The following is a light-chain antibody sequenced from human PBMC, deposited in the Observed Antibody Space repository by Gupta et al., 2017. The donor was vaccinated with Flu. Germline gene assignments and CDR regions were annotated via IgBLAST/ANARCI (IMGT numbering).Light chain of an antibody. Sequence: EIVLTQSPGTLSLSPGERATLSCRASQSVSSSYLVWYQQKPGQAPRLLIYGASSRATGIPDRFSGSGSGTDFTLTISRLESEDFAVYYCQQYGSSFTFGPGTKVDIK. J-gene: IGKJ3*01. CDR2: GAS. CDR1: QSVSSSY. V-gene: IGKV3-20*01. CDR3: QQYGSSFT.